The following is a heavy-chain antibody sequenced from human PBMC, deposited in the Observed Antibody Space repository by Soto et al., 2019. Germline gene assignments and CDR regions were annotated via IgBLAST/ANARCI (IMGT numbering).Heavy chain of an antibody. D-gene: IGHD3-10*01. J-gene: IGHJ5*02. CDR3: ARVPARAEYYGSGSYHRFDP. V-gene: IGHV1-8*01. CDR1: GYTFTSYD. Sequence: ASVKVSCKASGYTFTSYDINWVRQATGQGLEWMGWMNPNSGNTGYAQKFQGRVTMTRNTSISTAYMELSSLRSEDTAVYYCARVPARAEYYGSGSYHRFDPWGQGTLVTVSS. CDR2: MNPNSGNT.